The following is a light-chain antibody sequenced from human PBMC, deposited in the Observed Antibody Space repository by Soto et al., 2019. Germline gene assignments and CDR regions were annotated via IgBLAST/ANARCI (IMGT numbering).Light chain of an antibody. V-gene: IGLV2-14*03. CDR2: DVT. CDR3: DSYTTSDTSV. Sequence: QSVLTQPASVSGSPGQSVTISCTGTSSDIGGYNFVSWYQQLPDKAPRLMVYDVTYRPSGVSSRFSGSKSGNTASLTISGLQAEDEADYYCDSYTTSDTSVFGTGTKAPS. CDR1: SSDIGGYNF. J-gene: IGLJ1*01.